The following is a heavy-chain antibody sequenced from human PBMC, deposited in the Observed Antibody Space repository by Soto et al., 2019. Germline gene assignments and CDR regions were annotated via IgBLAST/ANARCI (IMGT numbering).Heavy chain of an antibody. V-gene: IGHV1-8*01. D-gene: IGHD1-26*01. CDR1: GYSFTSFD. J-gene: IGHJ4*02. Sequence: RASVKVSCKASGYSFTSFDINWVRQTAGQGLEWMGWMQPSTGRTGYAQKFQGRVTMTRDTSINTAYMELTTLTSDDTAFYYCARGVSAGVDYWGQGTLVTVSS. CDR3: ARGVSAGVDY. CDR2: MQPSTGRT.